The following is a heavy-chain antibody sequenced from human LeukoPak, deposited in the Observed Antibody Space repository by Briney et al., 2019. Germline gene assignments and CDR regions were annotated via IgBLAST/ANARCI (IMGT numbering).Heavy chain of an antibody. D-gene: IGHD1-26*01. J-gene: IGHJ4*02. CDR1: GFTVSSNY. Sequence: GGSLRLSCAASGFTVSSNYMSWVRQAPGKGLEWVSVIYTGGSTYYSDSVKGRFTISRDSSKNTLYLQMNSLRAEDTAVYYCAKVSTLWELVDYWGQGTLVTVSS. CDR3: AKVSTLWELVDY. V-gene: IGHV3-53*01. CDR2: IYTGGST.